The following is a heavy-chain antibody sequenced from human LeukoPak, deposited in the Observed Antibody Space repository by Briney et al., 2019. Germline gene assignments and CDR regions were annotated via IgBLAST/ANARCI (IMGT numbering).Heavy chain of an antibody. J-gene: IGHJ4*02. CDR1: GVTFSSYA. Sequence: PGGSLRLSCAASGVTFSSYAMSWVRQAPGKGLEWVSAISGSGGSTYYADSVKGRFTISRDNSKNTLYLQMNSLRAEDTAVYYCAKAGPTSTITYSSVDYWGQGTLVTVSS. V-gene: IGHV3-23*01. CDR2: ISGSGGST. CDR3: AKAGPTSTITYSSVDY. D-gene: IGHD5/OR15-5a*01.